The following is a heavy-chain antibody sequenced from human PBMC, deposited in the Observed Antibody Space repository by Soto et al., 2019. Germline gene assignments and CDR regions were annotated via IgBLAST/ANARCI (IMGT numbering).Heavy chain of an antibody. CDR3: ARGGSVGAPVAPFDY. Sequence: QVQLVQSGAEVKKPGASVKVSCKASGYTFTSYYMHWVRQAPGQGLEWMGIINPSGGSTSYAQKFQGRVSMTRDTSTSTVYRELSSLRSEDTAVYYWARGGSVGAPVAPFDYWGRGTLVTVSS. CDR1: GYTFTSYY. D-gene: IGHD1-26*01. J-gene: IGHJ4*02. CDR2: INPSGGST. V-gene: IGHV1-46*01.